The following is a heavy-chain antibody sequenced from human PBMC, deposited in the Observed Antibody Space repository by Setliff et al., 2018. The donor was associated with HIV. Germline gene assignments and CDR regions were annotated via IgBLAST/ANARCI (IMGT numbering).Heavy chain of an antibody. CDR3: ARDYIGLVQPDY. CDR1: GYSFTNLG. V-gene: IGHV1-18*01. J-gene: IGHJ4*02. CDR2: ISVYNGHT. D-gene: IGHD6-19*01. Sequence: GASVKVSCKASGYSFTNLGLNRVRQAPGQGLEWMGWISVYNGHTNFAQKLQDRATMTTDTSTSTAYMELRSLRSDDTAVYYCARDYIGLVQPDYWGQGTLVTVSS.